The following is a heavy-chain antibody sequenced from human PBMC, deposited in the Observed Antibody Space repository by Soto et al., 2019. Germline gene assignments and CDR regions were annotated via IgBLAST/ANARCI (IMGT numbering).Heavy chain of an antibody. Sequence: GESLKISCKGSGYSFTSYWIGWVRQMPGKGLEWMGIMYPGDSDLRYSPSFQGQVTISADRSISTAYLQWSSLRASDTAMYYCARQPSNGQWFLWGQGTTVTVSS. J-gene: IGHJ6*02. V-gene: IGHV5-51*01. CDR1: GYSFTSYW. D-gene: IGHD3-22*01. CDR3: ARQPSNGQWFL. CDR2: MYPGDSDL.